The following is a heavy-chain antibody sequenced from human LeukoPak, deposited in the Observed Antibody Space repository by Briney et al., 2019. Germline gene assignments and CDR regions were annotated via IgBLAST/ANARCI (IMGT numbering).Heavy chain of an antibody. Sequence: GGSLRLSCAASGFTFSSYAMTWVRQAPRKGLEWVSAISGSGGSTYYADSVKGRFTISRDNSKNTLYLQMDSLRAEDTALYYCAKDHPQGDGYYDYWGQGTLVTVSS. CDR3: AKDHPQGDGYYDY. J-gene: IGHJ4*02. V-gene: IGHV3-23*01. D-gene: IGHD3-22*01. CDR2: ISGSGGST. CDR1: GFTFSSYA.